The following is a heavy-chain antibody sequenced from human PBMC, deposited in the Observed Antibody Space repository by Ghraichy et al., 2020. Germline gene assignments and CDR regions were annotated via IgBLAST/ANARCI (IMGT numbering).Heavy chain of an antibody. Sequence: GESLNISCAASGFSFSTYTMNWVRQAPGKGLEWVSSINDRSRDIFHADSVKGRFTISRDNAKNSLYLQMNSLRPEDTAVYYCAREDGESFDYWGQGTLVTVSS. CDR3: AREDGESFDY. CDR1: GFSFSTYT. CDR2: INDRSRDI. V-gene: IGHV3-21*01. D-gene: IGHD7-27*01. J-gene: IGHJ4*02.